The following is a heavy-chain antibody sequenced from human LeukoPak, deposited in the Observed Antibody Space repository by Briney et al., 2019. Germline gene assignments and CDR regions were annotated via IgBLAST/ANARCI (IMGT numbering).Heavy chain of an antibody. CDR3: ASGLISYGDYGEFDY. Sequence: VKPSETLSLTCTGSGGSISSYYWSWIRQPPGKGLEWIGYIYYSGSTNYNPSLKSRVTISVDTSKNQFSLKLSSVTAADTAVYYCASGLISYGDYGEFDYWGQGTLVTVSS. D-gene: IGHD4-17*01. V-gene: IGHV4-59*01. CDR2: IYYSGST. J-gene: IGHJ4*02. CDR1: GGSISSYY.